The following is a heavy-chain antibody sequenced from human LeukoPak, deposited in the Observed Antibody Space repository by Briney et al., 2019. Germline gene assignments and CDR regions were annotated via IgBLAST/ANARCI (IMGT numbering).Heavy chain of an antibody. D-gene: IGHD3-22*01. Sequence: SETLSLTCTVSGGSISSSSYYWGWIRQPPGKGLEWIGSIYYSGCTYYNPSLKSRVTISVDTSKNQFSLKLSSVTAADTAVYYCAREPAFDYYDSSGYGPPWDYWGQGTLVTVSS. CDR3: AREPAFDYYDSSGYGPPWDY. J-gene: IGHJ4*02. CDR1: GGSISSSSYY. CDR2: IYYSGCT. V-gene: IGHV4-39*07.